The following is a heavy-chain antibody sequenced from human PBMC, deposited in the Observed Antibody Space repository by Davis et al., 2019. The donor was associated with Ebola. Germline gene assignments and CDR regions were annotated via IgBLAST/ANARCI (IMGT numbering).Heavy chain of an antibody. CDR1: GGSFSGYY. D-gene: IGHD6-19*01. Sequence: PSETLSLTCAVYGGSFSGYYWSWIRQPPGKGLEWIGEINHSGSTNYNPSLKSRVTISVDTSKNQFSLKLSSVTAADTAVYYCARGQGGSSGWRVDYWGQGTLVTVSS. V-gene: IGHV4-34*01. CDR3: ARGQGGSSGWRVDY. CDR2: INHSGST. J-gene: IGHJ4*02.